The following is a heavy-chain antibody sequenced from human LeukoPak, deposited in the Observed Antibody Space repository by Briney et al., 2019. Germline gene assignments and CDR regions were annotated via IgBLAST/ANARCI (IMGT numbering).Heavy chain of an antibody. J-gene: IGHJ4*02. CDR1: GGSISSSSYY. CDR2: IYYGGST. D-gene: IGHD3-3*01. Sequence: PSETLSLTCTVSGGSISSSSYYWGWIRQPPGKGLEWIGIIYYGGSTYYNPSLKSRITISVDTSKNQFPLKLSSVTAADTAVYYCARLSIGGITIFGVVTGFFDYWGQGTLVTVSS. CDR3: ARLSIGGITIFGVVTGFFDY. V-gene: IGHV4-39*01.